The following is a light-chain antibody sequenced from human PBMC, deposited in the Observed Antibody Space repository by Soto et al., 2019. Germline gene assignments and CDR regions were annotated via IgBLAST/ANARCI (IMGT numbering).Light chain of an antibody. CDR2: GAS. V-gene: IGKV3-20*01. J-gene: IGKJ1*01. CDR1: QSVISSY. CDR3: QQYGSSLWT. Sequence: EIVLTQSPGTLSLSPGERATLSCRASQSVISSYLAWYQQKSGQAPRLFIYGASNRATGIPDRFSDSGSGTDFTLTISRLEPEDFAVYYCQQYGSSLWTFGQGTKVEI.